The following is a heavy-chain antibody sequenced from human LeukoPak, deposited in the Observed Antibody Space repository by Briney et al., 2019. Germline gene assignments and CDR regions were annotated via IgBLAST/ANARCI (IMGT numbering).Heavy chain of an antibody. CDR1: GFTFNMYW. J-gene: IGHJ4*02. CDR3: ARDAGYGGNSDY. Sequence: GGSLRLSCAASGFTFNMYWMTWVRQAPGKGLESVAYINKDGSDKYYVDSVKGRFTVSRGNAKNSLYLQMNSLRAEDTAVYYCARDAGYGGNSDYWGQGTLVTVSS. D-gene: IGHD4-23*01. CDR2: INKDGSDK. V-gene: IGHV3-7*01.